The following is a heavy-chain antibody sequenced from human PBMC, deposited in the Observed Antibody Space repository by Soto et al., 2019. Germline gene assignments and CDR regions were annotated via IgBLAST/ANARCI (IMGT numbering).Heavy chain of an antibody. CDR3: KILNDY. D-gene: IGHD2-15*01. CDR1: GFTFSAVY. CDR2: ISGSGGST. J-gene: IGHJ4*02. Sequence: GSLRLSCAASGFTFSAVYMSWVRQAPGKGLEWVSAISGSGGSTYYADSVKGRFTISRDNAKNTLYLQMNSLRDEDTAVYYCKILNDYWGQGTLVTVSS. V-gene: IGHV3-23*01.